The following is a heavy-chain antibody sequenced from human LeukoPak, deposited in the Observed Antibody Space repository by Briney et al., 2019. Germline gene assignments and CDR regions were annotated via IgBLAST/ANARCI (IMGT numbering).Heavy chain of an antibody. Sequence: ASETLSLTCSVSGGSINGSRYYWGWNRQPPGKGLEWIGSIYYSGNTYYNPSLKSRVTISVDTSKNQFSLKLSSVTAADTAVYYCARGLRITMIDWGQGTLVTVSS. CDR1: GGSINGSRYY. J-gene: IGHJ4*02. D-gene: IGHD3-22*01. CDR3: ARGLRITMID. CDR2: IYYSGNT. V-gene: IGHV4-39*07.